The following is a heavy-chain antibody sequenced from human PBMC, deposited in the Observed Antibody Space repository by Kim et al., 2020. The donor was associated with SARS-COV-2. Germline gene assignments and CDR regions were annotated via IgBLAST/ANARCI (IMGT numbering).Heavy chain of an antibody. Sequence: SETLSLTGTVSGGSISSSSYYWGWIRQPPGKGLEWIGSIYYSGSTYCNPSLKSRVTISVDTSKNQFSLKLSSVTAADTAVYYCARSRWLQFMFDYWGQGTLVTVSS. J-gene: IGHJ4*02. CDR2: IYYSGST. V-gene: IGHV4-39*01. CDR3: ARSRWLQFMFDY. D-gene: IGHD5-12*01. CDR1: GGSISSSSYY.